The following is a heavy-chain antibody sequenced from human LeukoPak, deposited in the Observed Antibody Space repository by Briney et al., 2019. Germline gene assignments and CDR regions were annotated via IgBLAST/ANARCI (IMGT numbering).Heavy chain of an antibody. CDR2: IYHSGST. CDR3: AKLLIWFGELGEQFDP. Sequence: PSETLSLTCTVSGYSISSGYYWGWIRQPPGKGLEWIGSIYHSGSTYYNPSLKSRVTISVDTSKNQFSLKLSSVTAADTAVYYCAKLLIWFGELGEQFDPWGQGTLVTVSS. V-gene: IGHV4-38-2*02. D-gene: IGHD3-10*01. J-gene: IGHJ5*02. CDR1: GYSISSGYY.